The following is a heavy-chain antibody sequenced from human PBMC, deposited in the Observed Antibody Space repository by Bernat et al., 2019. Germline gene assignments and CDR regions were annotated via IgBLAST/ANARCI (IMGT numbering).Heavy chain of an antibody. D-gene: IGHD3-22*01. J-gene: IGHJ6*02. CDR2: INSDGSST. CDR3: ARGGHDSSGYYSSYYYYGMDV. Sequence: EVQLVESGGGLVQPGGSLRLSCAASGCTFSSYWMHWVRQAPGKGLVWVSRINSDGSSTSYADSVKGRFTISRDNAKNTLYLQMNSLRAEDTAVYYCARGGHDSSGYYSSYYYYGMDVWGQGTTVTVSS. V-gene: IGHV3-74*01. CDR1: GCTFSSYW.